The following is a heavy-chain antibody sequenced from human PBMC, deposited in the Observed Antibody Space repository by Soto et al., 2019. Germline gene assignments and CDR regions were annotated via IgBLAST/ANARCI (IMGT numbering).Heavy chain of an antibody. CDR2: ISGSGGST. V-gene: IGHV3-23*01. CDR1: GFTFSSYA. J-gene: IGHJ3*02. D-gene: IGHD3-16*02. CDR3: AKPYVWGSYRYGAFDI. Sequence: VGSLRLSCAASGFTFSSYAMSWVRQAPGKGLEWVSAISGSGGSTYYADSVKGRFTISRDNSKNTLYLQMNSLRAEDTAVYYCAKPYVWGSYRYGAFDIWGQGKMVTVPS.